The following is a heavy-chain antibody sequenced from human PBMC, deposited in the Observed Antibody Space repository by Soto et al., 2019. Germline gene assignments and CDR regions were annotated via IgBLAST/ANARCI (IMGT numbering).Heavy chain of an antibody. CDR2: INAGNGNT. J-gene: IGHJ3*02. Sequence: GASVKVSCKASGYTFTSYAMHWVRQAPGQRLEWMGWINAGNGNTKYSQKFQGRVTITRDTSASTAYMELSSLRSEDTAVYYCAREEQGSGWTRGAFDIWGQGTMVTVSS. D-gene: IGHD6-19*01. CDR1: GYTFTSYA. V-gene: IGHV1-3*01. CDR3: AREEQGSGWTRGAFDI.